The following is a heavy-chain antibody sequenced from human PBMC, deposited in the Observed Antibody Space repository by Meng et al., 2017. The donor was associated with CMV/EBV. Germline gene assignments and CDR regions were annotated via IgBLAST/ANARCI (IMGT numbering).Heavy chain of an antibody. CDR1: GGTFSSYA. J-gene: IGHJ5*02. CDR3: ARGRWLQFGWFDP. D-gene: IGHD5-24*01. CDR2: IIPILGIA. V-gene: IGHV1-69*10. Sequence: SVKVSCKASGGTFSSYAISWVRQAPGQGLEWMGGIIPILGIANYAQKFQGRVTITADKSTSTAYMELSSLRPEDTAVYYCARGRWLQFGWFDPWGQGTLVTVSS.